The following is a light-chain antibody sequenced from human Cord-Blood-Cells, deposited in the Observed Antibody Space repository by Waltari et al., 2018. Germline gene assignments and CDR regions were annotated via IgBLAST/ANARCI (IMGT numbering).Light chain of an antibody. CDR2: GAS. CDR1: QSVSSSY. J-gene: IGKJ3*01. CDR3: QQYGSSRFT. Sequence: EIVLTQSPGTLSLSPGERATHSCLASQSVSSSYLAWYQQKPGQAPRLLIYGASSRATGIPHTFSRSESGAVFTLTTSRLETEKFAGYYRQQYGSSRFTVGHMPTVDIK. V-gene: IGKV3-20*01.